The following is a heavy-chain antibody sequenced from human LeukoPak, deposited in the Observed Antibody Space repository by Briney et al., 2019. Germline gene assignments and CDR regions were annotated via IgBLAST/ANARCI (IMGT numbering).Heavy chain of an antibody. V-gene: IGHV3-66*01. J-gene: IGHJ6*03. CDR1: GFTFSSYG. D-gene: IGHD2-2*01. Sequence: GGSLRLSCAASGFTFSSYGMNWVRQAPGKGLEWVSVIYSGGSTYYADSVKGRFTISRDNSKNTLYLQMNSLRAEDTAVYYCASTDCSSTSCYYYYYMDVWGKGTTVTISS. CDR3: ASTDCSSTSCYYYYYMDV. CDR2: IYSGGST.